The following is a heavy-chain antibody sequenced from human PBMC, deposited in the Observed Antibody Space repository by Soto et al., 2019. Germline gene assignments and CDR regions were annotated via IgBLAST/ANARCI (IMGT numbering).Heavy chain of an antibody. D-gene: IGHD6-13*01. V-gene: IGHV1-69*01. CDR2: IIPIFGAA. Sequence: QVPLVQSGAEVQKPRSSVKFSCKASGGTFSSYAISWVRQAPGQGLEWMRGIIPIFGAANYAQKFQGRVTITADESTSTAYREATSLRSEDTAVYYCESGVPPVYSSSWYNYYYYYGMDVWGQGTTVTVSS. CDR1: GGTFSSYA. CDR3: ESGVPPVYSSSWYNYYYYYGMDV. J-gene: IGHJ6*02.